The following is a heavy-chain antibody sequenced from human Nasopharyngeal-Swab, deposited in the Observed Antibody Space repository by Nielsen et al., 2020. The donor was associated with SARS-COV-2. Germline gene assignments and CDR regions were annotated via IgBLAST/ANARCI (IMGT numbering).Heavy chain of an antibody. CDR3: AKGALTAAMVFFFYYYGMDV. D-gene: IGHD5-18*01. J-gene: IGHJ6*02. Sequence: SVKVSCKASGGTFSSYAISWVRQAPGQGLEWMGGIIPILGTANYAQKFQGRVTITADESTSTAYMELSSLRSEDTAVYYCAKGALTAAMVFFFYYYGMDVWGQGTTVTVSS. CDR2: IIPILGTA. V-gene: IGHV1-69*13. CDR1: GGTFSSYA.